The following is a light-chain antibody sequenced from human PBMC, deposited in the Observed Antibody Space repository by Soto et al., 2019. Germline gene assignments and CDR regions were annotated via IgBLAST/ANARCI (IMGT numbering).Light chain of an antibody. Sequence: DIQMTQSPSTLSASVGDRVTITCRASQSITSWLAWYQQKPGKAPKLLIYKASSLESGVPSRFSGSGSGTEFTLTISSLQPDDFATYYCQQYSSFWTFAQGTKVEIK. J-gene: IGKJ1*01. V-gene: IGKV1-5*03. CDR3: QQYSSFWT. CDR1: QSITSW. CDR2: KAS.